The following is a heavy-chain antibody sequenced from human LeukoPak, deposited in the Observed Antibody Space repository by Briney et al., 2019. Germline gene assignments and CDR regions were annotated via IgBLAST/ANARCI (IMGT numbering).Heavy chain of an antibody. V-gene: IGHV3-23*01. CDR1: GFTFSSYA. CDR3: AEVIVAAAGLYYFDY. Sequence: GGSLRLSCAASGFTFSSYAMSWVRQAPGKGLEWVSTISGSGSGGSTYYADSVKGRFTISRDNSKNTLYLQMNSLRAEDTAVYYCAEVIVAAAGLYYFDYWGQGTLVTVSS. D-gene: IGHD6-13*01. CDR2: ISGSGSGGST. J-gene: IGHJ4*02.